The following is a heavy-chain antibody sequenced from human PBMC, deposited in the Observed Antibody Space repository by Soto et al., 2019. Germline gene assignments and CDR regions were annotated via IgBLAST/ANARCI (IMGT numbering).Heavy chain of an antibody. J-gene: IGHJ4*02. V-gene: IGHV3-64*04. Sequence: LRLSCSASGFTFSEYSMHWVRQAPGKGLQYVSTISSDGDITYYADSVKGRFTISRDNSKNTLYLQMNSLRPDDTAVYYCTRSPRSITGTPTGGAQNDYWGQGALVTVSS. CDR2: ISSDGDIT. CDR3: TRSPRSITGTPTGGAQNDY. D-gene: IGHD1-7*01. CDR1: GFTFSEYS.